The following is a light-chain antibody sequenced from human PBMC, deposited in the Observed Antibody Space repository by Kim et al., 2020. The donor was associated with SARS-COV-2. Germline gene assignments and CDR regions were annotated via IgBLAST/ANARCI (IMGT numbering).Light chain of an antibody. V-gene: IGKV1-5*03. CDR3: QQYYTYPT. Sequence: DIQMTQSPSTLSASVGDRVTITCRANQSISSWLAWYQQKPGKAPKLLIYRASSLESGVPSRFSGSGSGTEFTLTISSLQPDDFAAYYCQQYYTYPTFGGGTKVDIK. CDR2: RAS. J-gene: IGKJ4*01. CDR1: QSISSW.